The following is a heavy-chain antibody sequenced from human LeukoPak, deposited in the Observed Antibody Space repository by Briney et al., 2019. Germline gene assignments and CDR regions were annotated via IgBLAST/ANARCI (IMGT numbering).Heavy chain of an antibody. CDR2: ISGSGGST. CDR3: AKSVAIYFYYGLDV. J-gene: IGHJ6*02. Sequence: GGSLRLSGVAPGFTFSGYAISWVRQTPGRGLDWFSAISGSGGSTYYADSVKGRFTISRDNSKNTLFLQMNSLRAEDTAPYYCAKSVAIYFYYGLDVWGQGTTVTVSS. V-gene: IGHV3-23*01. D-gene: IGHD3-3*01. CDR1: GFTFSGYA.